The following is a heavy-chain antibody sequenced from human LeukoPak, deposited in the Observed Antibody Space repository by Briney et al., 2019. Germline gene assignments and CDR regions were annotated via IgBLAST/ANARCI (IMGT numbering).Heavy chain of an antibody. CDR1: GFTFSSYA. D-gene: IGHD6-19*01. Sequence: PGGSLRLSCAASGFTFSSYAMHWVRQAPGKGLEWVAVISYDGSNKYYADSVKGRFTISSDNSKNTLYLQMNSLRAEDTAVYYCARVIPIAVTGTGSMDVWGKGTTVTVSS. CDR2: ISYDGSNK. J-gene: IGHJ6*04. V-gene: IGHV3-30*04. CDR3: ARVIPIAVTGTGSMDV.